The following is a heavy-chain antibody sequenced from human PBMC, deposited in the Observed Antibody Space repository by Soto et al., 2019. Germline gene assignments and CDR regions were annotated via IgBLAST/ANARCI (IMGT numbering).Heavy chain of an antibody. J-gene: IGHJ6*03. CDR3: ARGPYGSGIRSPYYFYYMGV. D-gene: IGHD3-10*01. CDR1: GGSFSGYY. Sequence: QVQLQEWGAGLLKPTETLSLTCAVYGGSFSGYYWSWIRQPPGKGLEWIGEVSHSGSTNYNPSLKGGVTLSVATSKSQFSLKLSSVTAADTAVYYCARGPYGSGIRSPYYFYYMGVWGKGTTVTVSS. V-gene: IGHV4-34*01. CDR2: VSHSGST.